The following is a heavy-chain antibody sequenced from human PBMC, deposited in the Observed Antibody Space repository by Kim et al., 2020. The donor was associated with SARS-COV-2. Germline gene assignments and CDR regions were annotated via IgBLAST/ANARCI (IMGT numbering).Heavy chain of an antibody. CDR3: AKVSANHGDSFDI. D-gene: IGHD3-9*01. Sequence: YAYSVKGRLTHSRNKAKNKLYMRRKNRRAEDTAVYYCAKVSANHGDSFDIWGQGTLVTVSS. J-gene: IGHJ4*02. V-gene: IGHV3-23*01.